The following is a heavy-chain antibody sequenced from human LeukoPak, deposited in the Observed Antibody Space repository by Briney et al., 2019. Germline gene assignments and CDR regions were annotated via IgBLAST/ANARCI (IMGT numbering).Heavy chain of an antibody. CDR2: ISSTSRTI. D-gene: IGHD3-10*02. CDR3: ARGTMFPYYFDY. J-gene: IGHJ4*02. CDR1: GFTFSSSG. Sequence: GGSLRLSCAASGFTFSSSGMSWVRQAPGKGLEWVSYISSTSRTIYYADSVKGRFTISRDNAKNSLYLQMNSLRAEDTAVYYCARGTMFPYYFDYWGQGTLVTVSS. V-gene: IGHV3-48*04.